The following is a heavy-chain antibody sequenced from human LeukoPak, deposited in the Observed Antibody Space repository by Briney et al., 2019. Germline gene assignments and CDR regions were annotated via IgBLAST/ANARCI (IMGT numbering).Heavy chain of an antibody. D-gene: IGHD2-2*01. J-gene: IGHJ6*02. CDR2: ISSSSSYI. CDR1: GFTFSSYS. Sequence: PGGSLRLSCAASGFTFSSYSMNWVRQAPGKGLEWVSSISSSSSYIYYADSVKGRFTISRDNAKNSLYLQMNSLRAEDTAVHYCARGRVPAAALPYYGMDVWGQGTTVTVSS. CDR3: ARGRVPAAALPYYGMDV. V-gene: IGHV3-21*01.